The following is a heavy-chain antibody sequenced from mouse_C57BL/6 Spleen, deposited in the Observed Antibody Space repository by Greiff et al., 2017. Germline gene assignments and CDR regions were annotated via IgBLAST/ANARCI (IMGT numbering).Heavy chain of an antibody. J-gene: IGHJ3*01. CDR1: GYSFTDYN. V-gene: IGHV1-39*01. CDR2: INPNYGTT. Sequence: EVQLQQSGPELVKPGASVKISCKASGYSFTDYNMNWVKQSNGKSLEWIGVINPNYGTTSYNQKFKGNATLTVDQSSSTAYMQLNSLTSEDSAVYYCARSYYYGSSYFWFAYWGQGTLVTVSA. D-gene: IGHD1-1*01. CDR3: ARSYYYGSSYFWFAY.